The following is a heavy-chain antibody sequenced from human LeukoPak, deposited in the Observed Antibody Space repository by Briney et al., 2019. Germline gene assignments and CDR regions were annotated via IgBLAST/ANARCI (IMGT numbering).Heavy chain of an antibody. V-gene: IGHV4-30-2*01. D-gene: IGHD1-26*01. CDR1: GGPISSGGYY. CDR3: ARGRWPHRATLDY. CDR2: IYHSGST. Sequence: PSETLSLTCTVSGGPISSGGYYWSWIRQPPGKGLEWIGYIYHSGSTYYNPSLKSRVTISVDRSKNQFSLKLSSVTAADTAVYYCARGRWPHRATLDYWGQGTLVTVSS. J-gene: IGHJ4*02.